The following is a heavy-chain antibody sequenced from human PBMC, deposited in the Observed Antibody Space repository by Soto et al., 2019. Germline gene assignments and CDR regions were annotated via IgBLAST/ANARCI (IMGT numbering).Heavy chain of an antibody. CDR1: GFTFSSYA. Sequence: GGSLRLSCAASGFTFSSYAMSWVRQAPGKGLEWVSAISGSGGSTYYADSVKGRFAISRDNSKNTLYLQMNSLRAEDTAVYYCAKVIGAARLYWFDPWGQGTLVTVSS. CDR2: ISGSGGST. CDR3: AKVIGAARLYWFDP. D-gene: IGHD6-6*01. J-gene: IGHJ5*02. V-gene: IGHV3-23*01.